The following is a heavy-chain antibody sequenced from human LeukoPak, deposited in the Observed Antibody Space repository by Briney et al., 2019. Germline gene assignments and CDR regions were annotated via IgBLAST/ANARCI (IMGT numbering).Heavy chain of an antibody. Sequence: PGGALRLSCAASGFTFSRYSVNWVRQAPGKGLEWVSAISNNGGYTYYADSVQGRFTISRDNSKSTLCLQMNSLRAEDTAVYYCAKQLGYCSDGSCYFPYCGQGTLVTVSS. V-gene: IGHV3-23*01. D-gene: IGHD2-15*01. J-gene: IGHJ4*02. CDR1: GFTFSRYS. CDR3: AKQLGYCSDGSCYFPY. CDR2: ISNNGGYT.